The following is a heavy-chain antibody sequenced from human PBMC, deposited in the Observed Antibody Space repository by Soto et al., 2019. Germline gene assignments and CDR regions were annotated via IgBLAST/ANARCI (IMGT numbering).Heavy chain of an antibody. Sequence: GSLRLSCAASGFILSTYGMHWVRQAPGKGLEWVAMISHDGNAQYYVDSVKGRFSVSRDTSKNTLHLHMNSLRSEDTGLYYCARDPGSSGWSNFDYWGQGTLVTVSS. V-gene: IGHV3-30*03. CDR2: ISHDGNAQ. D-gene: IGHD6-19*01. CDR1: GFILSTYG. J-gene: IGHJ4*02. CDR3: ARDPGSSGWSNFDY.